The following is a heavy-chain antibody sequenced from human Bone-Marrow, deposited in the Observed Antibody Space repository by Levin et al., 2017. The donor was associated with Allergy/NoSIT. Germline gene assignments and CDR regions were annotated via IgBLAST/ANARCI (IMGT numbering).Heavy chain of an antibody. CDR3: ARDHEYTYGGTDASEI. D-gene: IGHD5-18*01. J-gene: IGHJ3*02. V-gene: IGHV3-7*01. CDR1: GFTFSIYW. Sequence: GESLKISCAASGFTFSIYWMSWVRQAPGKGLEWVANIKQDGSERYYVDSVKGRFTISRDNTKNSLYLQMNTLTAEDTAVYYCARDHEYTYGGTDASEIWGQGTMVTVSS. CDR2: IKQDGSER.